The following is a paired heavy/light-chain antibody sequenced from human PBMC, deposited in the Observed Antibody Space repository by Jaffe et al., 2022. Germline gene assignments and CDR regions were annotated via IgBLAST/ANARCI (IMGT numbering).Heavy chain of an antibody. J-gene: IGHJ1*01. CDR3: ARAGLDSSGYYYRQTRTEYFQH. V-gene: IGHV3-74*01. CDR2: INSDGSST. Sequence: EVQLVESGGGLVQPGGSLRLSCAASGFTFSSYWMHWVRQAPGKGLVWVSRINSDGSSTSYADSVKGRFTISRDNAKNTLYLQMNSLRAEDTAVYYCARAGLDSSGYYYRQTRTEYFQHWGQGTLVTVSS. CDR1: GFTFSSYW. D-gene: IGHD3-22*01.
Light chain of an antibody. V-gene: IGKV3-11*01. CDR2: DAS. CDR3: QQRSNWGLT. Sequence: EIVLTQSPATLSLSPGERATLSCRASQSVSSYLAWYQQKPGQAPRLLIYDASNRATGIPARFSGSGSGTDFTLTISSLEPEDFAVYYCQQRSNWGLTFGGGTKVEIK. CDR1: QSVSSY. J-gene: IGKJ4*01.